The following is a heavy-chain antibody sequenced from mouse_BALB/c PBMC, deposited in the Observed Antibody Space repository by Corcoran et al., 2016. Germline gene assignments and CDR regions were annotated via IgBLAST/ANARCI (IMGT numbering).Heavy chain of an antibody. J-gene: IGHJ3*01. CDR1: GYSITSGYY. CDR3: ARAYYRYDVAWFAY. V-gene: IGHV3-6*02. D-gene: IGHD2-14*01. Sequence: DVQLQESGPGLVKPSQSLSLTCSVTGYSITSGYYWNWIRQFPGNKLEWMGYISYDGSNNYNPSLKNRISIIRDTSKNQFFLKLNSVTTEDTATYYCARAYYRYDVAWFAYWGQGTLVTVSA. CDR2: ISYDGSN.